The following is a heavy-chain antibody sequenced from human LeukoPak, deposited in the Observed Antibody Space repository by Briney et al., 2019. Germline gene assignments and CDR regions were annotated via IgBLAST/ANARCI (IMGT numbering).Heavy chain of an antibody. CDR3: ARVPNDYGDYVGAFDI. V-gene: IGHV1-8*01. CDR2: MNPNSGNT. CDR1: GYTFTSYD. Sequence: ASVKVSCKASGYTFTSYDINWVRQATGQGLEWMGWMNPNSGNTGYAQKFQGRVTMTRNTSISTAYMELSSLRSEDTAVYYCARVPNDYGDYVGAFDIWGQGTRVTVSS. D-gene: IGHD4-17*01. J-gene: IGHJ3*02.